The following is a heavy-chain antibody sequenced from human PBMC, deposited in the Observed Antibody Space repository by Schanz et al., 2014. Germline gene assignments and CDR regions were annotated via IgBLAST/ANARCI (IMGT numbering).Heavy chain of an antibody. V-gene: IGHV3-11*06. CDR1: GFTFSDYF. D-gene: IGHD3-16*01. J-gene: IGHJ3*02. CDR3: AREGAI. Sequence: QVHLVESGGGVVQPGGSLRLSCAASGFTFSDYFMNWIRQTPGKGLEWVAYISDSSSYTNYADSVKGRFTISRDNGKNSLHLQMNSLRAEDTAVYYCAREGAIWGQGTMVTVSS. CDR2: ISDSSSYT.